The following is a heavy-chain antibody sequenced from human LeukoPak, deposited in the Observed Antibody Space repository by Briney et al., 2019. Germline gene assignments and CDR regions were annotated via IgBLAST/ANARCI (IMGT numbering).Heavy chain of an antibody. V-gene: IGHV4-59*01. Sequence: SETLSLTCTVSGGSISSYYWSWIRQPPGKGLEWIGYIYYSGSTNYNPSLKSRVTISVDTSKNQFSLKLSSVTAADTAVYYCARGLGIGFDYWGQGTLVTVSS. CDR3: ARGLGIGFDY. CDR2: IYYSGST. J-gene: IGHJ4*02. CDR1: GGSISSYY. D-gene: IGHD7-27*01.